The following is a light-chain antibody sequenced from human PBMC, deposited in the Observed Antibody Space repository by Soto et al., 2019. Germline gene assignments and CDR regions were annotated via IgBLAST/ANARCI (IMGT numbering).Light chain of an antibody. Sequence: DIQMTQSPSTLSASVGDRVTITCRASQSISSWLAWYQQKPGKAPKLLIYDASSLESGVPSRFSGSGSGTEFTLTSSSLQPDDFATYYCQHYNSYSSTFGQGTKLEIK. V-gene: IGKV1-5*01. CDR3: QHYNSYSST. CDR2: DAS. J-gene: IGKJ2*02. CDR1: QSISSW.